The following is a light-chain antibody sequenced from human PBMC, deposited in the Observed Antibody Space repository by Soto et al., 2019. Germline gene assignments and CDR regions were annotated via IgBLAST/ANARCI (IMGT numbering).Light chain of an antibody. CDR1: QSVASNY. Sequence: EIVLTQSPGTLSLSPGERATLSCRASQSVASNYLGWYQQKPGQAPRVLIYGASNRATGIPDRFSGSGSGTEFTLTISRLEPEDFATYYCHQHGDSPWTFGQGTKVDI. CDR3: HQHGDSPWT. V-gene: IGKV3-20*01. J-gene: IGKJ1*01. CDR2: GAS.